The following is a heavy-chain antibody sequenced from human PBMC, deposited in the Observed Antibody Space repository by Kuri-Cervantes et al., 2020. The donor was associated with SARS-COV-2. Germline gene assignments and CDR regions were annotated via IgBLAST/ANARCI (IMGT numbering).Heavy chain of an antibody. CDR2: IKEDGTEA. Sequence: GGSLRLSCAASGFTFSSYSMNWVRQAPGKGLEFVANIKEDGTEAFYVESVEGRFTISRDNAKNSLYLQLNSLRVEDTAVYYCARKGWQFDYWGQGTLVTVSS. J-gene: IGHJ4*02. CDR1: GFTFSSYS. V-gene: IGHV3-7*01. CDR3: ARKGWQFDY. D-gene: IGHD5-24*01.